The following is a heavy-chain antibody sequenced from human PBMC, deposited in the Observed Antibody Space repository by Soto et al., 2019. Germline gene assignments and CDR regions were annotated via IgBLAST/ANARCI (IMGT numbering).Heavy chain of an antibody. CDR3: TTEVVTHFKGYYFDY. CDR1: GFTFSNAW. Sequence: GGSLRLSCAASGFTFSNAWMNWVRQAPGKGLEWVGRIKSKTDGGTTDYAAPVKGRFTISRDDSKNTLYLQMNSLKTEDTAVYYCTTEVVTHFKGYYFDYWGQGTLVTVSS. V-gene: IGHV3-15*07. J-gene: IGHJ4*02. D-gene: IGHD2-15*01. CDR2: IKSKTDGGTT.